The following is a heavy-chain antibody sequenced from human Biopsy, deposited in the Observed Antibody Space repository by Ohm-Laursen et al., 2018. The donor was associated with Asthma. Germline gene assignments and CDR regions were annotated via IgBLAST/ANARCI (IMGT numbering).Heavy chain of an antibody. V-gene: IGHV3-30*03. CDR1: GFTLTTYA. CDR3: ARDVVWFREVGGMNV. D-gene: IGHD3-10*01. Sequence: SLRLSCAASGFTLTTYAIHWVRQAPGKGLEWVAVISYDGSTKYSADSVKGRFIVSRDISKNILSLQMNSLRPEDTAVYYCARDVVWFREVGGMNVWGQGTTVTVSS. J-gene: IGHJ6*02. CDR2: ISYDGSTK.